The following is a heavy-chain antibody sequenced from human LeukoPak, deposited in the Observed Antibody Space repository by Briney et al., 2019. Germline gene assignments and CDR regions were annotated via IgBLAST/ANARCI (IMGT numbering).Heavy chain of an antibody. CDR1: GFTFSSYG. D-gene: IGHD2-21*01. CDR3: AKGWAYCGGDCYGY. J-gene: IGHJ4*02. CDR2: ISYDGSNK. Sequence: GGSLRLSCAASGFTFSSYGMHWVRQAPGKGLEWVAVISYDGSNKYYADSVKGRFTISRDNSKNTLYLQMNSLRAEDTAVYYCAKGWAYCGGDCYGYWGQGTLVTVSS. V-gene: IGHV3-30*18.